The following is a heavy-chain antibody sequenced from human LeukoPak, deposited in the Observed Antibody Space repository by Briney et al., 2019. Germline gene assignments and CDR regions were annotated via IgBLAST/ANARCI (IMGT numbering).Heavy chain of an antibody. CDR2: INHSGST. CDR3: ARDGYNERWFDY. J-gene: IGHJ4*02. Sequence: SETLSLTCAVYGGSFSGYYWSWIRQPPGKGLEWIGEINHSGSTYYNPSLKSRVTISVDTSKNQFSLKLSSVTAADTAVYYCARDGYNERWFDYWGQGTLVTVSS. D-gene: IGHD5-24*01. CDR1: GGSFSGYY. V-gene: IGHV4-34*01.